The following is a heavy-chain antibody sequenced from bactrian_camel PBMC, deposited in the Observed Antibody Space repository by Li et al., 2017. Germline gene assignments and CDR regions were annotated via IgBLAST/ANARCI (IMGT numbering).Heavy chain of an antibody. CDR2: IYTGDDST. CDR1: GSGYISGTYC. Sequence: HVQLVESGGGSVQSGGSLRLSCAASGSGYISGTYCLGWFRQVPGKDRVRVAAIYTGDDSTYYSDAVKGRFTVSLDSAKATVFLQMNSLQPEDTGMYYCA. V-gene: IGHV3S1*01.